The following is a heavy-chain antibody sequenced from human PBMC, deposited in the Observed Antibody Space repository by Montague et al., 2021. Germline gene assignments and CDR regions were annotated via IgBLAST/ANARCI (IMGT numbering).Heavy chain of an antibody. J-gene: IGHJ4*02. CDR2: IYDSGTT. D-gene: IGHD7-27*01. V-gene: IGHV4-59*08. CDR1: GGSISEFY. Sequence: SETLSLTCTVTGGSISEFYWSWIRQYPEKGLEWIGYIYDSGTTNYNPSLKSRVTISADTSMNQFSLNLRSVTAADTAVYFRARRLGIRAPFDYWGQGTLVTVSS. CDR3: ARRLGIRAPFDY.